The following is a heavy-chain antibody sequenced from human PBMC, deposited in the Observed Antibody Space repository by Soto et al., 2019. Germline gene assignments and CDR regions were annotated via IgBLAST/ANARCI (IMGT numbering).Heavy chain of an antibody. CDR2: IDPSDSYT. D-gene: IGHD4-17*01. V-gene: IGHV5-10-1*01. CDR3: ARRRRYYYGMDV. J-gene: IGHJ6*02. Sequence: LGESLKISCKGSGYSFTSYWISWVRQMPGKGLEWMGRIDPSDSYTNYSPSFQGHVTISADKSISTAYLQWSSLKASDTAMYYCARRRRYYYGMDVWGQGTTVTVSS. CDR1: GYSFTSYW.